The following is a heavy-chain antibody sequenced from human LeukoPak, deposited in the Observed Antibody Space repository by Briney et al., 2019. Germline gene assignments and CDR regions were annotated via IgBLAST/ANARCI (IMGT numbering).Heavy chain of an antibody. J-gene: IGHJ1*01. CDR2: IYTSGST. V-gene: IGHV4-4*07. CDR1: GGSISSYY. Sequence: SETLSLTCTGSGGSISSYYWSWIPQPAGKGLQWLRRIYTSGSTNYNPSLKSRVTMSVDTSKNQFSLKLSSVTAADTAVYYCARDTHYDSSGYYHVEYFQHWGQGTLVTVSS. D-gene: IGHD3-22*01. CDR3: ARDTHYDSSGYYHVEYFQH.